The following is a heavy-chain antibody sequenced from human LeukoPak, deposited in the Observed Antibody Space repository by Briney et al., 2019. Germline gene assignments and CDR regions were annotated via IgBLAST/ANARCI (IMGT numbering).Heavy chain of an antibody. D-gene: IGHD2-21*02. J-gene: IGHJ4*02. CDR3: AKDPSPYCGGDCYFDC. Sequence: GGSLRLSCVASGFTFRNCGMTWVRQAPGKGLEWVSTISGSDDGTYYADSVRGRFTISRDNSKNTLYLQMKALRVEDTAIYYCAKDPSPYCGGDCYFDCWGQGTLVTVSS. CDR2: ISGSDDGT. V-gene: IGHV3-23*01. CDR1: GFTFRNCG.